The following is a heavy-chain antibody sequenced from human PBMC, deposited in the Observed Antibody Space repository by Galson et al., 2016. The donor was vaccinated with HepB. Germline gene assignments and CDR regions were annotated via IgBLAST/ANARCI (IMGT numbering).Heavy chain of an antibody. CDR3: ATGIVVAGKYYYHYMDV. D-gene: IGHD6-19*01. V-gene: IGHV4-39*01. Sequence: SETLSLTCNVSGDSISGTNYYWGWIRQPPGRGLEWIGSIYYTGSTNYSPSLESRVTISVDTSKNHLSLSLSSVTAADTAVYYCATGIVVAGKYYYHYMDVWGKGTTVTVSS. CDR2: IYYTGST. J-gene: IGHJ6*03. CDR1: GDSISGTNYY.